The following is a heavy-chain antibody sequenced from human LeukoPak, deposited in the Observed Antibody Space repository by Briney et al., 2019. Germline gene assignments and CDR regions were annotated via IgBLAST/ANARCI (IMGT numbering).Heavy chain of an antibody. V-gene: IGHV3-21*01. CDR1: GFTFSSYN. CDR3: ARVQTYYYYMDV. J-gene: IGHJ6*03. Sequence: PGGSLRLSCAASGFTFSSYNMNWVRRAPGKGLEWFSSISSSSSYIYYADSVRGRFTISRDNAKNSLYLQMSSLRAEDTAVYYCARVQTYYYYMDVWGKGTTVTVSS. CDR2: ISSSSSYI.